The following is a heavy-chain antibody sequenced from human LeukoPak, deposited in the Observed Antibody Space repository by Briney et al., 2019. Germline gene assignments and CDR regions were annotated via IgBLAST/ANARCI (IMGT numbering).Heavy chain of an antibody. CDR2: IYHSGST. CDR1: GGSISSGGYS. CDR3: ARYYSGSYRAFDY. D-gene: IGHD1-26*01. J-gene: IGHJ4*02. Sequence: PSETLSLTCAVSGGSISSGGYSWSWIRQPPGKGLERIGYIYHSGSTYYNPSLESRVTISVDRSKNQFSLKLSSVTAADTAVYYCARYYSGSYRAFDYWGQGTLVTVSS. V-gene: IGHV4-30-2*01.